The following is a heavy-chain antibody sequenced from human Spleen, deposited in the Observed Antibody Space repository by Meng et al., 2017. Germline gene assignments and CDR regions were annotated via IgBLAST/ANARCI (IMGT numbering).Heavy chain of an antibody. J-gene: IGHJ4*02. CDR3: ARVSSSGWIDY. V-gene: IGHV4-34*01. D-gene: IGHD6-19*01. Sequence: SETLSLTCAVYGGSFIIYYWTWIRQPPGKGPEWIGEINHSGSTNYNPSLKSRVTISVDTSKNQFSLKLSSVTAADTAVYYCARVSSSGWIDYWGQGTLVTVSS. CDR1: GGSFIIYY. CDR2: INHSGST.